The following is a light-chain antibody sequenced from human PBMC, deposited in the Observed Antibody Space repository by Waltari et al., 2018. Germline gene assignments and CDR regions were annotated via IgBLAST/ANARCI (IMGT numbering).Light chain of an antibody. CDR1: ESISKY. Sequence: EIVLTQSPGTLSLSSGERATLSCRARESISKYLAWYQQKPGQAPRLLIYHASSRATGIPDRFSGSGSETDFSYTISRLEPEDFAVYYCQHYVSLPVTFGQGTKVEI. CDR2: HAS. V-gene: IGKV3-20*01. CDR3: QHYVSLPVT. J-gene: IGKJ1*01.